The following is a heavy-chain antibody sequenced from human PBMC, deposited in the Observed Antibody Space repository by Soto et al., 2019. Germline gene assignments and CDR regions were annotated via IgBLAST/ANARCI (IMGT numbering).Heavy chain of an antibody. CDR3: AKSDTAMVFYYFDY. CDR2: ISGSGGST. V-gene: IGHV3-23*01. CDR1: GFTFSSYA. Sequence: GGSLRLSCAASGFTFSSYAMSWVRQAPRKGLEWVSAISGSGGSTYYADFVKGRFTISRDNSKNTLYLHMNSLRAEDTAVYYCAKSDTAMVFYYFDYWGQGTLVTVSS. J-gene: IGHJ4*02. D-gene: IGHD5-18*01.